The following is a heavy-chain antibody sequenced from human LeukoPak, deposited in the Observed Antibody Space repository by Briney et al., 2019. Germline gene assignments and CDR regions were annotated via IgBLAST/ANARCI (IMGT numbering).Heavy chain of an antibody. D-gene: IGHD1-26*01. V-gene: IGHV3-7*01. CDR1: GFSFTNVW. J-gene: IGHJ4*02. Sequence: PGGSLRLSCAVSGFSFTNVWMNWVRQAPGKGLEWVANIKQDGSEKYYVDSVKGRFTISRDNAKNSLYLQMNSLRAEDTAMYYCARDKIVGATNFDYWGQGTLVTVSS. CDR2: IKQDGSEK. CDR3: ARDKIVGATNFDY.